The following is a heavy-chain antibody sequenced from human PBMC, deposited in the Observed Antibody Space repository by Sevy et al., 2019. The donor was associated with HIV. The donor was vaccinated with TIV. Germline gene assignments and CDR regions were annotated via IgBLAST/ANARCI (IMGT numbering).Heavy chain of an antibody. D-gene: IGHD3-9*01. CDR3: ARDAQPEYFDTYNWFDP. J-gene: IGHJ5*02. V-gene: IGHV3-21*01. Sequence: LSLTCAASGFNISSNYLSWVRQAPGKGLEWVSSISSSSSYIYYADSVKGRFTISRDNAKNSLYLQMNSLRAEDTAVYYCARDAQPEYFDTYNWFDPWGQGTLVTVSS. CDR1: GFNISSNY. CDR2: ISSSSSYI.